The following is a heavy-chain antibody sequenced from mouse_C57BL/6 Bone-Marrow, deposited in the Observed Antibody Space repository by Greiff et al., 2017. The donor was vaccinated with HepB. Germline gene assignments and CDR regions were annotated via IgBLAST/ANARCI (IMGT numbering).Heavy chain of an antibody. Sequence: EVQLQQSGPELVKPGASVKISCKASGYTFTDYYMNWVKQSHGKSLEWIGDINPNNGGTSYNQKLKGKATLTVDKSSSTAYMELRSLTSEDSAVYYCARGGFPYAMDYWGQGTSVTVSS. V-gene: IGHV1-26*01. CDR1: GYTFTDYY. CDR2: INPNNGGT. CDR3: ARGGFPYAMDY. J-gene: IGHJ4*01.